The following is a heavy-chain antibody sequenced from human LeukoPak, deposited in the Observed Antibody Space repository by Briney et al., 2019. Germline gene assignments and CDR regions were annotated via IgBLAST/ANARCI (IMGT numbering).Heavy chain of an antibody. CDR3: TKGGGYYGSASSDLIFLNYFSMDV. Sequence: GGSLRLSRAASVFSSCSYAMSWVPQAPGKGLEWVSTIRGSGTNTDYADSVKGRFTISRDNSKNTLYLQMNSLRAGDTAVYYCTKGGGYYGSASSDLIFLNYFSMDVWGKGTTVTVSS. CDR1: VFSSCSYA. D-gene: IGHD3-10*01. J-gene: IGHJ6*03. CDR2: IRGSGTNT. V-gene: IGHV3-23*01.